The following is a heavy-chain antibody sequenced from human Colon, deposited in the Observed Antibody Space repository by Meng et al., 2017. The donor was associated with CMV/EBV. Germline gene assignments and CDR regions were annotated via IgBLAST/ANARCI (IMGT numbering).Heavy chain of an antibody. J-gene: IGHJ4*02. CDR1: GFTFSRYA. D-gene: IGHD2-2*01. V-gene: IGHV3-23*01. CDR3: ATAMISAVPAAATFDS. Sequence: GESLEISFAASGFTFSRYAMSWVRQAPGRGLEWVSAITGSGDTPYYADSVQGRVTVSRDNSQNTLYLPLSSLRAEDTAVYYCATAMISAVPAAATFDSWGQGTLVTVSS. CDR2: ITGSGDTP.